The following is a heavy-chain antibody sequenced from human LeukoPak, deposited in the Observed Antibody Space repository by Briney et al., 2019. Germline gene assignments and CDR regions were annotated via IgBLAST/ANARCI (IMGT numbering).Heavy chain of an antibody. J-gene: IGHJ6*03. D-gene: IGHD2-15*01. Sequence: GGSLRLSCAASGFTFSSYPTHWVRQAPGKGLEWVALISYDGTNKYYADSVKGRFAISRDNSKNTLYLQMNSLRAEDTAVYYCARSVPLPFYYYMDVWGKGTTVTVSS. V-gene: IGHV3-30*01. CDR1: GFTFSSYP. CDR2: ISYDGTNK. CDR3: ARSVPLPFYYYMDV.